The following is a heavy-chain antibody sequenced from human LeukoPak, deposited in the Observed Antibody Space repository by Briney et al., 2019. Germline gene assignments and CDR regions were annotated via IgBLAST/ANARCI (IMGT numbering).Heavy chain of an antibody. V-gene: IGHV3-21*04. D-gene: IGHD6-19*01. CDR1: GFSFSTYS. CDR2: VTGSGTTK. CDR3: ARSGVTVAATPWD. J-gene: IGHJ4*02. Sequence: PGGSLRLSCVASGFSFSTYSMNWVRQAPGKGLAWVSSVTGSGTTKYYADSVKGRFTISRDNAKNSLYLQMNSLGAGDTAVYFCARSGVTVAATPWDWGQGSPVTVSS.